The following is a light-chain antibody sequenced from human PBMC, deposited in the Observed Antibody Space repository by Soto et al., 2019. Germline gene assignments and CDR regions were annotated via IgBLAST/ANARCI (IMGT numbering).Light chain of an antibody. CDR3: CSYAGSSTFFYV. J-gene: IGLJ1*01. Sequence: QSALTQPASVSGFPGQSITISCTGTSSDVGSYNFVSWHQQHPGKAPKLMIYEVSTRPSGVSNRFSGSKSGNTASLTISGLQAEDEVDYYCCSYAGSSTFFYVFGTGTKLTVL. CDR2: EVS. CDR1: SSDVGSYNF. V-gene: IGLV2-23*02.